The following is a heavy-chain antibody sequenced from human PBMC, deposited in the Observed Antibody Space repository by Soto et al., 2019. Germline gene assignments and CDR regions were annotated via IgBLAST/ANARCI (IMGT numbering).Heavy chain of an antibody. CDR2: ISYDGSNK. Sequence: GGSLRLSCAASGFTFSSYAMHWVRQAPGKGLEWVAVISYDGSNKYYADSVKGRFTISRDNSKNTLYLQMNSLRAEDTAVYYCASAEAVAGTLDYWGQGTLVTVSS. V-gene: IGHV3-30-3*01. CDR1: GFTFSSYA. D-gene: IGHD6-19*01. CDR3: ASAEAVAGTLDY. J-gene: IGHJ4*02.